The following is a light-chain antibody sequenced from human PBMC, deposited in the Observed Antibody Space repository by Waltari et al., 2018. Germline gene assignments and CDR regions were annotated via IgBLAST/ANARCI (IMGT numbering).Light chain of an antibody. CDR3: QVWDSNTDHYV. J-gene: IGLJ1*01. CDR1: NIGRIS. CDR2: DDS. Sequence: SYVLTQPPSVSVAPGQTARITCGGHNIGRISVHWYRQQAGQAPMLVLYDDSERPSGLPQRISCSNSGNTATLILSRAADGDDADYYCQVWDSNTDHYVFGPGTKVTVL. V-gene: IGLV3-21*02.